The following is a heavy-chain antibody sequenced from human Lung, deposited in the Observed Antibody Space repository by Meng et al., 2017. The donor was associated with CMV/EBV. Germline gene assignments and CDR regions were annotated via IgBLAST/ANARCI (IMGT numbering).Heavy chain of an antibody. CDR2: IKPDGSDT. CDR1: GFSFREYW. J-gene: IGHJ4*02. V-gene: IGHV3-7*01. CDR3: FARPIDY. D-gene: IGHD6-6*01. Sequence: GGSLRLSFRVSGFSFREYWMHWVRQATGKGLEWLASIKPDGSDTYYVDSVKGRFTISRDNAKNSVHLQMNSLRAEDTAVYYCFARPIDYWGQGTLVTVSS.